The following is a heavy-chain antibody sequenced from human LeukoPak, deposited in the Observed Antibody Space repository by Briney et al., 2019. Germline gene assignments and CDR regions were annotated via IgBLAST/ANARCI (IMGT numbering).Heavy chain of an antibody. V-gene: IGHV3-9*01. Sequence: GRSLRLSCAASGFTFDDYAMHWVRQAPGKGLAWVSGISWNSGSIGYADSVKGRFTISRDNAKNSLYLQMNSLRAEDTALYYCAKDIRTYYYGSGSYYNAFDIWGQGTMVTVSS. J-gene: IGHJ3*02. CDR1: GFTFDDYA. CDR3: AKDIRTYYYGSGSYYNAFDI. D-gene: IGHD3-10*01. CDR2: ISWNSGSI.